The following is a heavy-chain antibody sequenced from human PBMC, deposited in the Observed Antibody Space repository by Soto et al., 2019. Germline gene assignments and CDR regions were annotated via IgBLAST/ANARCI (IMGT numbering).Heavy chain of an antibody. Sequence: RLYWAASGLTFSSHGMNCVIKAPGKGLEWVSSISSSSSYIYYADTVKGRFTNSRDNAKNSLYLQMNSLRAEDTAVYYCARDPYQSSNYYGSELDYWGQGILVTVSS. J-gene: IGHJ4*02. CDR2: ISSSSSYI. V-gene: IGHV3-21*01. CDR1: GLTFSSHG. CDR3: ARDPYQSSNYYGSELDY. D-gene: IGHD3-10*01.